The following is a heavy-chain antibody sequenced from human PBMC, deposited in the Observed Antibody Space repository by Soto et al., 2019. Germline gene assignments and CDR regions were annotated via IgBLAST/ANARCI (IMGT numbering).Heavy chain of an antibody. CDR3: ARRCSGGSCYSLRYGMDV. CDR2: IWYDGSNK. J-gene: IGHJ6*02. V-gene: IGHV3-33*01. CDR1: GFTFSSYG. D-gene: IGHD2-15*01. Sequence: QVQLVESGGGVVQPGRSLRLSCAASGFTFSSYGMHWVRQAPGKGLEWVAVIWYDGSNKYYADSVKGRFTISRDNSKNTLYLQMNSLRAEDTAVYYCARRCSGGSCYSLRYGMDVWGQGTTVTVSS.